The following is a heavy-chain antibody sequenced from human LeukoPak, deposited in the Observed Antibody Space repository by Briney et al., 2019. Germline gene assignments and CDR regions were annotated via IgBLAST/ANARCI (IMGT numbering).Heavy chain of an antibody. CDR1: GFTFDDYA. Sequence: GGSLRLSCAASGFTFDDYAMHWVRQAPGKGLEWVSGISWNSGSIGYADSVKGRFTISRDNAKNSLYLQMNSLRAEDMALYYCAKGDFDSSAFDIWGQGTMVTVSS. J-gene: IGHJ3*02. V-gene: IGHV3-9*03. CDR3: AKGDFDSSAFDI. CDR2: ISWNSGSI. D-gene: IGHD3-9*01.